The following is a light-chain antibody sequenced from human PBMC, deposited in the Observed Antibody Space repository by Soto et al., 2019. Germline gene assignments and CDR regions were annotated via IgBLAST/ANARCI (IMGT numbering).Light chain of an antibody. Sequence: QSVLTQPTSASASLGASVTLTCTLSSGYSNYKVDWYQQRPGKGPRFVMRVGTGGIVGSKGGGIPDRFSVLGSGLNRYLTFKSIQEEDGSDYHCGADHGSGSNFVSYVFGTGTKLTVL. CDR3: GADHGSGSNFVSYV. V-gene: IGLV9-49*01. CDR1: SGYSNYK. CDR2: VGTGGIVG. J-gene: IGLJ1*01.